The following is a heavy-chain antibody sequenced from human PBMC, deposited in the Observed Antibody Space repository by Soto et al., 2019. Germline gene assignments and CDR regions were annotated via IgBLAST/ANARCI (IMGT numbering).Heavy chain of an antibody. Sequence: ASVKVSCKASGYTFTSYYMHWVRQAPEQGLEWMGIINPSGGSTSYAQKFQGRVTMTRDTSTSTVYMELSSLRSEDTAVYYCAREGGSPGGYSGYDLEYYGMDVWGQGTTVTVSS. D-gene: IGHD5-12*01. J-gene: IGHJ6*02. CDR3: AREGGSPGGYSGYDLEYYGMDV. V-gene: IGHV1-46*01. CDR2: INPSGGST. CDR1: GYTFTSYY.